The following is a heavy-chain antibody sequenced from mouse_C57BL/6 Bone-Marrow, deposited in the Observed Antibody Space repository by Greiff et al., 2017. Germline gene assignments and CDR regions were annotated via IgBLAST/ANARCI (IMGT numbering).Heavy chain of an antibody. CDR2: IRLKSDNYAT. V-gene: IGHV6-3*01. D-gene: IGHD2-14*01. Sequence: EVKLVESGGGLVQPGGSMKLSCVASGFTFSNYWMNWVRQSPEKGLEWVAQIRLKSDNYATHYAESGKGRFTISRDDSKRSVYLQMNNLRAADTGIYYCTVYDGFPYYFDYWGQGTTLTVSS. J-gene: IGHJ2*01. CDR1: GFTFSNYW. CDR3: TVYDGFPYYFDY.